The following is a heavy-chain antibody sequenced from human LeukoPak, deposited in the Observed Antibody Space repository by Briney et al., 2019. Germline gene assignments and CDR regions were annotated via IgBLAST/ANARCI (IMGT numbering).Heavy chain of an antibody. J-gene: IGHJ4*02. D-gene: IGHD1-1*01. CDR3: ATPLGNWNDVYYFDY. V-gene: IGHV1-24*01. CDR1: GYTLTELS. CDR2: FDPEDGET. Sequence: GASVKVSCKVSGYTLTELSMHWVRQAPGKGLEWMGGFDPEDGETIYAQKFQGRVIMTEDTSTDTAYMELSSLRSEDTAVYYCATPLGNWNDVYYFDYWGQGTLVTVSS.